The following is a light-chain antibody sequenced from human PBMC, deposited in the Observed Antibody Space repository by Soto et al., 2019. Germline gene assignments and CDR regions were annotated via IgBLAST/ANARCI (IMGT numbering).Light chain of an antibody. J-gene: IGKJ2*01. V-gene: IGKV3-20*01. CDR3: QHYDGSPRT. CDR1: QSVNSNY. Sequence: ETVLTQSPGTVSLSPGERATLSCRTSQSVNSNYLAWYQQKPGQAPRLLIYGVFNRATGIPDRFSGSGSGTDFTLTISGLEPEASAVYYCQHYDGSPRTFGQGTKLEIK. CDR2: GVF.